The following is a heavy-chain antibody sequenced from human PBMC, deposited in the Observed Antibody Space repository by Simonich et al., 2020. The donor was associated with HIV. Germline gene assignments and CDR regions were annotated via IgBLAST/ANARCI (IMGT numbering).Heavy chain of an antibody. J-gene: IGHJ3*02. V-gene: IGHV4-59*08. D-gene: IGHD3-22*01. CDR1: GGYIRSYY. CDR2: IYYTGST. CDR3: ARRNWDDSSGYYRDAFDI. Sequence: QVQLQESGPGLVKPSETLSLTCNVSGGYIRSYYWSWIRQPPGKGLEWIGYIYYTGSTNYNPPLKSRVTISVDTSKNQFSRKLSSVTAADTAVYYCARRNWDDSSGYYRDAFDIWGQGTMVTVSS.